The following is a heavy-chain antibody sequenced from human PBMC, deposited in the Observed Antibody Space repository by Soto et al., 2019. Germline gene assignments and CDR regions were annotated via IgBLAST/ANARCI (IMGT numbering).Heavy chain of an antibody. CDR3: ARADLRYYYDSSGYRGYFDY. J-gene: IGHJ4*02. D-gene: IGHD3-22*01. Sequence: QVQLQESGPGLVKPSETLSLTCTVSGGSISSYYWSWIRQPPGKGLEWIGYIYYSGSTNYNPSLKSRVTISVDTSKNQFSLKLRSVTAADTAVYYCARADLRYYYDSSGYRGYFDYWGQGTLVTVSS. CDR1: GGSISSYY. V-gene: IGHV4-59*01. CDR2: IYYSGST.